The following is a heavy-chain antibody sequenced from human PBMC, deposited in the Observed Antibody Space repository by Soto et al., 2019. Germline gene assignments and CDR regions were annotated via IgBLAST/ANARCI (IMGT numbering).Heavy chain of an antibody. D-gene: IGHD3-3*01. CDR1: GGSFSGYY. CDR3: ARGYDFWSGYMSLGPGPYYYYGMDV. V-gene: IGHV4-34*01. Sequence: SETLSLTCAVYGGSFSGYYWSWIRQPPGKGLEWIGEINHSGSTNYNPSLKSRVTISVDTSKNQFSLKLSSVTAADTAVYYCARGYDFWSGYMSLGPGPYYYYGMDVWGQGTTVTVSS. CDR2: INHSGST. J-gene: IGHJ6*02.